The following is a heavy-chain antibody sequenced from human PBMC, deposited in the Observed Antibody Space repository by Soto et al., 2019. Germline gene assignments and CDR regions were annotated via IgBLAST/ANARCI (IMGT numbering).Heavy chain of an antibody. CDR3: ARGHPAAY. Sequence: QVQLQQWGAGLLKPSESLSLTCAVYGGSLSGYYWSWIRQPPGKGPEWIGEVNHSGGTNYNSSLXSXVXXSVDTSKNQFSLKISSMTAADAAVYYCARGHPAAYWGQGTLVTVSS. CDR1: GGSLSGYY. CDR2: VNHSGGT. V-gene: IGHV4-34*01. J-gene: IGHJ4*02.